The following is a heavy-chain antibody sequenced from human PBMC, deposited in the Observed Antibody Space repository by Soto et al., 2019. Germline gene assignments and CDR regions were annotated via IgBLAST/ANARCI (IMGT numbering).Heavy chain of an antibody. D-gene: IGHD3-22*01. CDR1: DDSITSSVYS. CDR2: LHYSGST. Sequence: SETLSLTCTVSDDSITSSVYSWGWISQSPGKGLEWVGSLHYSGSTYYDPSFKRRVPISVDTSNHQFSRRLCFETAADTAVYYCASYKKYHDSRCYPWYFDRWGPGTLGTVSS. V-gene: IGHV4-39*01. J-gene: IGHJ2*01. CDR3: ASYKKYHDSRCYPWYFDR.